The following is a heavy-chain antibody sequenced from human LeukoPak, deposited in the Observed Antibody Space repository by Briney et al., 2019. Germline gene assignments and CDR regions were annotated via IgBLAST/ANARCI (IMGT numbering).Heavy chain of an antibody. V-gene: IGHV3-30*02. CDR3: AKDWNYYGSGSYYNSWGY. CDR1: GFTFSSYG. Sequence: PGGSLRLSCAASGFTFSSYGMHWVRQAPGKGLEWVAYIPYDGSNKYYADSVKGRFTISRDNSKNTLYLQMNSLRVEDTAVYYCAKDWNYYGSGSYYNSWGYWGQGTLVTVSS. CDR2: IPYDGSNK. J-gene: IGHJ4*02. D-gene: IGHD3-10*01.